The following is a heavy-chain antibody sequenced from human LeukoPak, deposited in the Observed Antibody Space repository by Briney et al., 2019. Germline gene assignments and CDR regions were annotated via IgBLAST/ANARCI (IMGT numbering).Heavy chain of an antibody. CDR2: INGDGRIT. CDR1: GFTLSSYW. D-gene: IGHD3-16*01. J-gene: IGHJ4*02. Sequence: GGSLRLSCAASGFTLSSYWMHWVRQAPGKGLVWVSRINGDGRITTYADSVKGRFTISRDNAKNTLYLQMNSLRAEDTAVYYCAREFEATGFWALDYWGQGTLVTASS. CDR3: AREFEATGFWALDY. V-gene: IGHV3-74*01.